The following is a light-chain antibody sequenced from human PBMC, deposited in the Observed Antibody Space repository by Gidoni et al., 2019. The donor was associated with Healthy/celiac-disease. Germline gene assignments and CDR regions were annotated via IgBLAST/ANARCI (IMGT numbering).Light chain of an antibody. J-gene: IGLJ1*01. Sequence: SYELTQPPSVSASPGQTARITCSGDALPKQYAYWYQQKPCQAPVLLIYKDSERPSGIPERCSGSSSGTTVTLTISGVQAEDEADYYCQSADSSGTYEVFGTGTKVTVL. CDR1: ALPKQY. V-gene: IGLV3-25*03. CDR3: QSADSSGTYEV. CDR2: KDS.